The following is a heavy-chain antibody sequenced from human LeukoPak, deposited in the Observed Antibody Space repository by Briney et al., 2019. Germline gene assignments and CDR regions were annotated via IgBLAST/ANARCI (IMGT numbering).Heavy chain of an antibody. CDR3: TRDGRTIFGVVMN. D-gene: IGHD3-3*01. Sequence: GWSLRLSCAAAGFTFSNYSMNWVRQSRGKGLEGSSSISSSSSYIYYADSEKRLFNIPRDNDNTSLHQQINRRSAEDTAVYYCTRDGRTIFGVVMNWGQGTLVTVSS. J-gene: IGHJ4*02. CDR1: GFTFSNYS. CDR2: ISSSSSYI. V-gene: IGHV3-21*01.